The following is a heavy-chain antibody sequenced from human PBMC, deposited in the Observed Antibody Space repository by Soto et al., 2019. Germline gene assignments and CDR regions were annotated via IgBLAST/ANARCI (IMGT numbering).Heavy chain of an antibody. Sequence: EVQLVESGGGLVQPGGSLRLSCAASGFTFSTYWMTWVRQAPGKGLEWVANIKQDGSQKYHVDSVKGRFTISRDNAKNSLYLQMNSLRAEDTAVYYCWGYDNSGSGRENPIDYWGQGTLVTVSS. CDR2: IKQDGSQK. D-gene: IGHD3-22*01. J-gene: IGHJ4*02. CDR3: WGYDNSGSGRENPIDY. V-gene: IGHV3-7*01. CDR1: GFTFSTYW.